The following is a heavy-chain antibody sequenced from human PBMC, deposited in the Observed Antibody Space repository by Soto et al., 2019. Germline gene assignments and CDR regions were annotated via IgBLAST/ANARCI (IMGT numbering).Heavy chain of an antibody. D-gene: IGHD3-16*02. J-gene: IGHJ6*02. CDR2: ISGSGGST. V-gene: IGHV3-23*01. Sequence: GGSLRLSCAASGFTFSSYAMSWVRQAPGKGLEWVSAISGSGGSTYYADSVKGRFTISRDNSKNTLYLQMNSLRAEDTAVYYCAKYYDYVWGSYQDYYYGMDVWGQGTTVTVSS. CDR1: GFTFSSYA. CDR3: AKYYDYVWGSYQDYYYGMDV.